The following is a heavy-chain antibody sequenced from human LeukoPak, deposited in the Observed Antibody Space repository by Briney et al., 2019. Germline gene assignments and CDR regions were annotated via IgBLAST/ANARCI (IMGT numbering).Heavy chain of an antibody. J-gene: IGHJ4*02. CDR3: ARDRVPYGSGPYYPSYYFDY. V-gene: IGHV3-7*01. CDR1: GFTFSRYW. CDR2: IKQDGSEK. D-gene: IGHD3-10*01. Sequence: GGSLRLSCAASGFTFSRYWMSWVRQAPGKGLEWVAKIKQDGSEKNYVDSVKGRFTISRDNAKNSLYLQMDSLRAEDTAVYYCARDRVPYGSGPYYPSYYFDYWGQGTLVTVSS.